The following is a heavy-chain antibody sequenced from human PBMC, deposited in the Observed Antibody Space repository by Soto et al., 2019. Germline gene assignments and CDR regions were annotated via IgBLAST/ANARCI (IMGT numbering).Heavy chain of an antibody. J-gene: IGHJ5*02. V-gene: IGHV4-59*01. CDR2: IYDTGST. CDR3: ARLTEYYDFWSGYSRSNWFDP. D-gene: IGHD3-3*01. CDR1: GSDITTYY. Sequence: SETLSLTCSVSGSDITTYYWSWLRQSPGKGLEWIGHIYDTGSTSYNPSLKSRVTISVDTSKKQFSLKLSSVTAADTAVYYCARLTEYYDFWSGYSRSNWFDPWGQGTLVTVSS.